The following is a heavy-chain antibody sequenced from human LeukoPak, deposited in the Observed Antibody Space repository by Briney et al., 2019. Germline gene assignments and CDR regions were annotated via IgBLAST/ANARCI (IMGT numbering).Heavy chain of an antibody. CDR2: INPSGGST. Sequence: ASVKVSCKASGCTFTSYYMHWVRQAPGQGLEWMGIINPSGGSTSYAQKFQGRVTMTRDTSTSTVYMELSSLRSEDTAVYYCASLFATEGSYYYYYYGMDVWGQGTTVTVSS. D-gene: IGHD1-26*01. V-gene: IGHV1-46*01. J-gene: IGHJ6*02. CDR3: ASLFATEGSYYYYYYGMDV. CDR1: GCTFTSYY.